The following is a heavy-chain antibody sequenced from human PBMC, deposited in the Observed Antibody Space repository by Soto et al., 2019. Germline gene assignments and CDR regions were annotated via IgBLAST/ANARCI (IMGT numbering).Heavy chain of an antibody. CDR2: IKSKTDGGTT. D-gene: IGHD2-15*01. J-gene: IGHJ4*02. Sequence: GGSLRLSCAASGFTFSNAWMSWVRQAPGKGLEWVGRIKSKTDGGTTDYAAPVKGRFTISRDDSKDTLYLQMNSLKTEDTAVYYCTTEDMVVVVAATQVDYWGQGTLVTVSS. CDR3: TTEDMVVVVAATQVDY. V-gene: IGHV3-15*01. CDR1: GFTFSNAW.